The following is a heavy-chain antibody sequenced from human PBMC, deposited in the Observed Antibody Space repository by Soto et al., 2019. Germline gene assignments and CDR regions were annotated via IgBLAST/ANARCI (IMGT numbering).Heavy chain of an antibody. V-gene: IGHV3-7*03. CDR3: TRGTELTYCTSTSCPGIDV. Sequence: LRLSCAASGFTFSSYWMSWVRQAPGKGLDWVANIKQDGSERFYVDSVKGRFTISRDNAKNSLFLQMNSLRAEDTAVYFCTRGTELTYCTSTSCPGIDVWGQGTTVTVSS. CDR1: GFTFSSYW. CDR2: IKQDGSER. J-gene: IGHJ6*02. D-gene: IGHD2-2*01.